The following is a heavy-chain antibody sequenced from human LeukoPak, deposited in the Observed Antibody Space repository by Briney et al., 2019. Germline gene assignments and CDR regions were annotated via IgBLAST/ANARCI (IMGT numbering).Heavy chain of an antibody. CDR3: ARWAGVSDL. D-gene: IGHD3-10*01. CDR2: IKQDGSEE. V-gene: IGHV3-7*01. CDR1: GFTLRNYW. Sequence: PGGSLRLSCVASGFTLRNYWMRWVRQAPGKGPEWVANIKQDGSEEYYVDSVKGRFTISRDNAKNSLNLQMNSLRAEDTAVYYCARWAGVSDLWGQGTLVTVSS. J-gene: IGHJ5*02.